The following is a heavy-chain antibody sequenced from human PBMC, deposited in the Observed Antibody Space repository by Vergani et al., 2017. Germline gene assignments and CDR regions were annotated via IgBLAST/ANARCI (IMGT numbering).Heavy chain of an antibody. Sequence: QVQLVQSGAEVKKPGSSVKVSCKASGGTFSSYTISWVRQAPGQGLEWMGRIIPILGIANYAQKFQGRVTITADKSTSTAYMELSSLRSADTAVYYCARDGYSSSGFDYWGQGTLVTVSS. V-gene: IGHV1-69*08. D-gene: IGHD6-13*01. CDR1: GGTFSSYT. J-gene: IGHJ4*02. CDR3: ARDGYSSSGFDY. CDR2: IIPILGIA.